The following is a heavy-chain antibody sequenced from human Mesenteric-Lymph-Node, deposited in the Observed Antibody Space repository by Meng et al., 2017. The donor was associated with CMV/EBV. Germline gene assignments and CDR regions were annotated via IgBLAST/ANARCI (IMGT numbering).Heavy chain of an antibody. Sequence: GGSLRLSCAASGFPFSTYGMHWVRQAPGKGLEWVAFVRYDGSNKYYADSVQGRFTISRDNSKNTLYLQMNSLRAEDTAVYYCAKAKLAENWFDPWGQGTLVTVSS. CDR3: AKAKLAENWFDP. D-gene: IGHD6-6*01. J-gene: IGHJ5*02. CDR1: GFPFSTYG. CDR2: VRYDGSNK. V-gene: IGHV3-30*02.